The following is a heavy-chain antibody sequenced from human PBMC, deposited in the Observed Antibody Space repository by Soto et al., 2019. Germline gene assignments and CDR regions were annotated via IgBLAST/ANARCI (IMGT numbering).Heavy chain of an antibody. CDR2: RYDSGPA. CDR3: ATGGAGGGRRWNGCFDP. CDR1: GGSISSGQW. D-gene: IGHD1-1*01. Sequence: QVPLQASGPGLVRPSETLALTCGVSGGSISSGQWWSWVRQAPGKVLEWIGERYDSGPANYNPYLGSRVTSSVDKSKSHFSLILTSVTATATAVYYCATGGAGGGRRWNGCFDPWCERTPVTVS. V-gene: IGHV4-4*02. J-gene: IGHJ5*02.